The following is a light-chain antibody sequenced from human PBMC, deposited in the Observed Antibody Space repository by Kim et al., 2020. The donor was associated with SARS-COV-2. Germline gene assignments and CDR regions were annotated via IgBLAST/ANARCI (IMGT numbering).Light chain of an antibody. CDR2: QIS. CDR1: QSLVNRDGNTY. CDR3: LQGTHWPKT. Sequence: QPASSSCRSSQSLVNRDGNTYLNWLQQRPGQSPRLLVYQISKRASGVPDRFSGSGSGNDFTLKISGVEAEDVGIYYCLQGTHWPKTFGQGTKLEI. J-gene: IGKJ2*01. V-gene: IGKV2-30*01.